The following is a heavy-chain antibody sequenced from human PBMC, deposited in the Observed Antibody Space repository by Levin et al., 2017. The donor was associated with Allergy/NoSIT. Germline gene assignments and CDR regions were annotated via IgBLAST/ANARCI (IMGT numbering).Heavy chain of an antibody. D-gene: IGHD6-19*01. Sequence: SCAASGFTFNNYWMSWVRQAPGKGLEWVANIKEDGSQKYYVDSVNGRFTISRDNAQNSLYLQMSSLRVEDTAVYYCARDASAETVTGPRFDSWGQGTLVTVSS. CDR1: GFTFNNYW. J-gene: IGHJ4*02. CDR3: ARDASAETVTGPRFDS. V-gene: IGHV3-7*04. CDR2: IKEDGSQK.